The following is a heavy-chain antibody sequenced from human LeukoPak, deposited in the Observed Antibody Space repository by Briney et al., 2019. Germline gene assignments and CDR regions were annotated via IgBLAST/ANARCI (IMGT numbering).Heavy chain of an antibody. J-gene: IGHJ6*02. Sequence: SETLSLTCTVSGGSISSYYWSWIRQPPGKGLEWIGYIYYSGSTNYNPSLKSRVTISVDTSKNQFSLKLSSVTAADTAVYYCARDAMGYSGYGRRYYYDMDVWGQGTTVTVSS. V-gene: IGHV4-59*01. CDR2: IYYSGST. CDR3: ARDAMGYSGYGRRYYYDMDV. CDR1: GGSISSYY. D-gene: IGHD5-12*01.